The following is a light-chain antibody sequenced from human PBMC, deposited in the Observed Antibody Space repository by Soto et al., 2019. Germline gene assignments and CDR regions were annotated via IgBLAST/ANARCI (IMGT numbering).Light chain of an antibody. CDR2: TAS. Sequence: LQLTQSTSSVTAPVGDRVTITCRASQDIITWLAWYQEKPGKAPNLLIYTASNLQSEVPSRFSGSGSGTQFTLTISSLQPEDFGTYYCQQTDSFPITFGQGTRLEIK. V-gene: IGKV1-12*01. CDR3: QQTDSFPIT. CDR1: QDIITW. J-gene: IGKJ5*01.